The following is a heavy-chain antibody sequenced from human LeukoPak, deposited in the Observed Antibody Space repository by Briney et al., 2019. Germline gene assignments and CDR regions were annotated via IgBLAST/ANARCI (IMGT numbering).Heavy chain of an antibody. V-gene: IGHV3-23*01. CDR2: ISGSGGST. J-gene: IGHJ4*02. CDR1: GFSFSSYA. CDR3: AEMGGYSGYDCFDY. D-gene: IGHD5-12*01. Sequence: GGSLRLSCAVSGFSFSSYAMSWVRQAPGKWLEWVAAISGSGGSTYYADFVKGRSTISRDNFKNTLYLQMNSVRAEDTAVYYCAEMGGYSGYDCFDYWGQGTLVTVST.